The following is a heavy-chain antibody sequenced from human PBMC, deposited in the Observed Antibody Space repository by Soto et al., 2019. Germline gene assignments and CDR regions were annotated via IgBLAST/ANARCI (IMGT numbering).Heavy chain of an antibody. Sequence: PGGSLRLSCAASGFTFSTYAMSWVRQAPGKGLEWVSAISDSGASTYYADSVKGRFTISGENSKNTLYLQMNSLRAEDTAVYYCARDGPNSNGWLIGAFDIWGQGPMVTVSS. V-gene: IGHV3-23*01. D-gene: IGHD6-19*01. CDR2: ISDSGAST. J-gene: IGHJ3*02. CDR3: ARDGPNSNGWLIGAFDI. CDR1: GFTFSTYA.